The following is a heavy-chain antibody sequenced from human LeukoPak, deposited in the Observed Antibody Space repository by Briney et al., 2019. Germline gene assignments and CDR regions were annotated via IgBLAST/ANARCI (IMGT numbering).Heavy chain of an antibody. Sequence: GGSLRLSCAASGFTFSRFALIWGHHHPRTGLAYVSPNSSSGGSTYYTDSVKARFTISRDNSKNQLYLQMNSLTAEATALYYCAKDGGYYYESSVEGSFYYWGQGALVTASS. V-gene: IGHV3-23*01. CDR2: NSSSGGST. CDR1: GFTFSRFA. D-gene: IGHD3-22*01. CDR3: AKDGGYYYESSVEGSFYY. J-gene: IGHJ4*02.